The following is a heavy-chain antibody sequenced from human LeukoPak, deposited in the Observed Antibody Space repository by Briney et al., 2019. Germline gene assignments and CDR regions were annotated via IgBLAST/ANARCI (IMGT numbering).Heavy chain of an antibody. CDR2: INPSGGST. V-gene: IGHV1-46*01. CDR3: ARDRRGYGDYADY. CDR1: GYTFTSYY. D-gene: IGHD4-17*01. J-gene: IGHJ4*02. Sequence: ASVKVSCKASGYTFTSYYMHWVRQAPGQGLEWMGIINPSGGSTSYAQKFQGRVTMTRDMSTSTVYMELSSLRSDDTAVYYCARDRRGYGDYADYWGQGTLVTVSS.